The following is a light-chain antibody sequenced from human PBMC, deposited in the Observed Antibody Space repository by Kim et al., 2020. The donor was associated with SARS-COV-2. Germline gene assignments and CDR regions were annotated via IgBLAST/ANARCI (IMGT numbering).Light chain of an antibody. J-gene: IGLJ1*01. V-gene: IGLV2-23*02. CDR1: SSDIGMYNL. Sequence: QSITISCTGTSSDIGMYNLVSWFQQYPGKAPKLILYEVTKRPSGVSYRFSGSKSGNTASLTISGLQADDEADYYCCSYAGIRSLYVFAAGTKVTVL. CDR2: EVT. CDR3: CSYAGIRSLYV.